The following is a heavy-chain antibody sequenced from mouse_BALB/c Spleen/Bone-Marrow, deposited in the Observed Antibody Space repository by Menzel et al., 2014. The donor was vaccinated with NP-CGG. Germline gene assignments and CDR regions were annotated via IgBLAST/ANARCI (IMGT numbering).Heavy chain of an antibody. CDR2: ISDGGSYT. Sequence: VQLQQSGGGLVKPGGSLKLSCAASGFTFXDYYMYWVRQTPEKRLEWVATISDGGSYTYYPDSVKGRFTISRDNAKNNLYLQMSSLKSEDTAMYYCANYYGSTWFAYWGQGTLVTVSA. CDR3: ANYYGSTWFAY. D-gene: IGHD1-1*01. V-gene: IGHV5-4*02. CDR1: GFTFXDYY. J-gene: IGHJ3*01.